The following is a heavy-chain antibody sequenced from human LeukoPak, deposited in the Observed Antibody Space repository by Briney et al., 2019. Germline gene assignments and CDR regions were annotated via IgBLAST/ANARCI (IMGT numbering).Heavy chain of an antibody. CDR1: GFTFSSYA. J-gene: IGHJ4*02. CDR2: ISGSGGST. Sequence: PGGSLRLSCAASGFTFSSYAMSWVRQAPGKGLEWVSAISGSGGSTYYADSVKGRFTISRDNSKNTLYLQMNSLRAEDTAVYHCANTMNYYDSSGLLYPLDYWGQGTLVTVSS. D-gene: IGHD3-22*01. CDR3: ANTMNYYDSSGLLYPLDY. V-gene: IGHV3-23*01.